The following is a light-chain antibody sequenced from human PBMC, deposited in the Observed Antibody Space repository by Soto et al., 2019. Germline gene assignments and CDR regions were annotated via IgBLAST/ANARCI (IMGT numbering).Light chain of an antibody. Sequence: EIQMTQSPSSLSASVGDRVTITCRASQTISTYVTWYQQKPGKAPNALISDASTLQSGVPSRFSGSGSGTDFTLIISSLQPEDIATYYCQQSFSSLLSFGGGTQVEIK. J-gene: IGKJ4*01. V-gene: IGKV1-39*01. CDR3: QQSFSSLLS. CDR2: DAS. CDR1: QTISTY.